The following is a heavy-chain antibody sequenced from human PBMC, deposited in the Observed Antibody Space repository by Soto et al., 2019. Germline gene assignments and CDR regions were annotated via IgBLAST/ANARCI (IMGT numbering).Heavy chain of an antibody. CDR2: INHSGST. J-gene: IGHJ4*02. V-gene: IGHV4-34*01. CDR1: GGSFSGYY. Sequence: QVQLQQWGAGLLKPSETLSLTCAVYGGSFSGYYWSWIRQPPGKGLEWIGEINHSGSTNYNPSLTSRVTISVATSKNQFSLKLSSVTAADTAVYYCATVAGRAPFGYWGQGTLVTVSS. D-gene: IGHD6-19*01. CDR3: ATVAGRAPFGY.